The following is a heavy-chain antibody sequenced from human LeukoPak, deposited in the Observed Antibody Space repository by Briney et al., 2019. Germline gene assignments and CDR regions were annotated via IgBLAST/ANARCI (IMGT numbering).Heavy chain of an antibody. CDR1: GFTSSSYW. Sequence: GGSLRLSCAASGFTSSSYWMTWVRQAPGKGLEWVANIKQDGNEKYYVDSVKGRFTISRDNAKNSLYLQMNSLRAEDTAVYFCARDAYCSGGSCYIYWGQGTLVTVSS. D-gene: IGHD2-15*01. CDR2: IKQDGNEK. CDR3: ARDAYCSGGSCYIY. V-gene: IGHV3-7*01. J-gene: IGHJ4*02.